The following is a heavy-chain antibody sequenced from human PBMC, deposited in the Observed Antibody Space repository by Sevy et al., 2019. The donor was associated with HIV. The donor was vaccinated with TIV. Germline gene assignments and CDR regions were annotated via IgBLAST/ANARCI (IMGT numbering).Heavy chain of an antibody. J-gene: IGHJ4*02. D-gene: IGHD3-9*01. CDR1: GFTFNSYA. CDR3: AKVTYYDILTGDFDY. V-gene: IGHV3-23*01. CDR2: ISGSGGST. Sequence: GGSLRLSCAASGFTFNSYAMSWVRQAPGKGLEWVSAISGSGGSTYYADSVKGRFTISRDNSKNTLYLQMNSLRAEDTAVYYCAKVTYYDILTGDFDYWGQGTLVTVSS.